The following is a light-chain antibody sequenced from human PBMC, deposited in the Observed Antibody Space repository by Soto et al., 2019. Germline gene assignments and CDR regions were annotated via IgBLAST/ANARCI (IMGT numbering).Light chain of an antibody. CDR1: SSDIGGYDY. J-gene: IGLJ1*01. V-gene: IGLV2-11*01. CDR3: YAYAGSYGV. Sequence: QSALTQPRSVSGSPGQSVTISCTGSSSDIGGYDYVSWYQQHPGKAPKFMIYDVSKRPSGVPDRFSGSKSGNTASLTISGLQAEDEADYYGYAYAGSYGVFGSGPKLTVL. CDR2: DVS.